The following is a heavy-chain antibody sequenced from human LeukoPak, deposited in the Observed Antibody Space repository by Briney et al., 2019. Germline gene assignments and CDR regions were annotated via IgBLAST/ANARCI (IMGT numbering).Heavy chain of an antibody. D-gene: IGHD5-12*01. Sequence: GASVKLSCKASGYTFTSYYMHWVRQAPGQGLEWMGIIDPSGGSTSYAQKFQGRVTMTRDTSISTAYMELSRLRSDDTAVYYCVRDYFRGDIVATIMDYWGQGTLVTVSS. CDR3: VRDYFRGDIVATIMDY. CDR1: GYTFTSYY. CDR2: IDPSGGST. V-gene: IGHV1-46*01. J-gene: IGHJ4*02.